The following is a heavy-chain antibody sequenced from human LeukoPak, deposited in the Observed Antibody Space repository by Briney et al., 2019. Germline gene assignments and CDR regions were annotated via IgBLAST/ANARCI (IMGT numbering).Heavy chain of an antibody. J-gene: IGHJ6*03. Sequence: SETLSLTWTVSGGSIGTYYWSWIRQSPGKGLEWIGYIYVTGSTRYNPYLQSRVTISVDTSRNQFFLKMSSVTAADTAVYYCARHIGGGIEDMDVWGKGTKVTVSS. D-gene: IGHD3-16*02. V-gene: IGHV4-59*08. CDR3: ARHIGGGIEDMDV. CDR1: GGSIGTYY. CDR2: IYVTGST.